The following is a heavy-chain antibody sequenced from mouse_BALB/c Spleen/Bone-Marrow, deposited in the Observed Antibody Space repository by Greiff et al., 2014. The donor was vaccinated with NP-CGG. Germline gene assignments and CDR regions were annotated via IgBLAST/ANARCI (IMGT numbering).Heavy chain of an antibody. D-gene: IGHD2-14*01. CDR3: VKYRCGYYCDC. CDR2: IDPANGNT. J-gene: IGHJ2*01. CDR1: GFNIKDTY. V-gene: IGHV14-3*02. Sequence: EVQLQQSGAELVKPGASVKLSCTASGFNIKDTYMHWVKQRPEQGLEWIGRIDPANGNTKYDPKFQGKATITADTSSNTAYLQLSSLTSEDTAVYYCVKYRCGYYCDCWGQGTTLTVSS.